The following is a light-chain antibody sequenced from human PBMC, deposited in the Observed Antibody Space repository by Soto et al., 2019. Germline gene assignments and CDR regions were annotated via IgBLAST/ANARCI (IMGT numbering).Light chain of an antibody. J-gene: IGLJ2*01. CDR2: EGS. V-gene: IGLV2-23*01. Sequence: QSALTQPASVSGSPGQSITISCTGTSSDVGSYNLVSWYQQHPGKAPKLMIYEGSKRPAGVSNRFSGSKSGNTASLTISGLQAEDEADYYCCSYAGSRTVVFGGGPK. CDR1: SSDVGSYNL. CDR3: CSYAGSRTVV.